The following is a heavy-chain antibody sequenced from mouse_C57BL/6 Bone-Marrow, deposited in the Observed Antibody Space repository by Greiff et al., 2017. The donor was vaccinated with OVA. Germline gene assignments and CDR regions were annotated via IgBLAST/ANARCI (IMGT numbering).Heavy chain of an antibody. D-gene: IGHD4-1*01. Sequence: EVNLVESGGGLVQPGGSLKLSCAASGFTFSDYGMAWVRQAPRKGPEWVAFISNLAYSIYYADTVTGRFTISRENAKNTLYRERIRLRSEDTAMDYCARRNWDSSFDYWGQGTTLTVSS. CDR2: ISNLAYSI. V-gene: IGHV5-15*01. CDR1: GFTFSDYG. CDR3: ARRNWDSSFDY. J-gene: IGHJ2*01.